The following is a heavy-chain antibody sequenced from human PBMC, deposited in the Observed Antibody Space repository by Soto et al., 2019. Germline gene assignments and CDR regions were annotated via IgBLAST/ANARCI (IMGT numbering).Heavy chain of an antibody. J-gene: IGHJ4*02. D-gene: IGHD7-27*01. Sequence: QVHLVQSGADVRKPGASVKVSCKASGYTFSSYAMHWVRQAPGQRLEWMGWINAGYGNTKSSQKFQDRVTISRDTSASTDYMALTSLRSEDTAVYYCARDTGDGTFDFWGQGTLVTVSS. V-gene: IGHV1-3*01. CDR1: GYTFSSYA. CDR2: INAGYGNT. CDR3: ARDTGDGTFDF.